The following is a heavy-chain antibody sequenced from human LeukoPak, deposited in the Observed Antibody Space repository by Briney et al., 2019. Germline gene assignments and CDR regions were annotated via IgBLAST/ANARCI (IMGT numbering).Heavy chain of an antibody. CDR3: AKDRRQGFFDY. Sequence: GGSLRLSCAASGFTFPDYPMTWVRQAPGKGLEWVSGISGNGGSTYHADSVKGRFTISRDNSKNTLYLQMHSLRAEDTAVYYRAKDRRQGFFDYWGQGTLVTVSS. CDR2: ISGNGGST. J-gene: IGHJ4*02. V-gene: IGHV3-23*01. CDR1: GFTFPDYP.